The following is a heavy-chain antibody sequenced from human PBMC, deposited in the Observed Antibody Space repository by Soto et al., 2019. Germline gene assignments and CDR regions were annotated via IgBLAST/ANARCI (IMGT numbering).Heavy chain of an antibody. CDR3: ARVRSIFGSGFYGMDV. CDR1: GFTFSDHY. CDR2: TRNKANSYTT. V-gene: IGHV3-72*01. Sequence: GGSLRLSCAASGFTFSDHYMDWVRQAPGKGLEWVGRTRNKANSYTTEYAASVKGRFTISRDDSKNSPYLQMNSLKTEDTAVYYCARVRSIFGSGFYGMDVWGQGTTVTVSS. D-gene: IGHD3-3*01. J-gene: IGHJ6*02.